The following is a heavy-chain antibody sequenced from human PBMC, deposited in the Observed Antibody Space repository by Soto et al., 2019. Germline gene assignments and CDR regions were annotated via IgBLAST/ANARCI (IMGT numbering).Heavy chain of an antibody. J-gene: IGHJ6*02. D-gene: IGHD5-12*01. V-gene: IGHV5-51*01. CDR3: VRMGFSGGGYLSYYYYGMDI. CDR1: GYSFIKFC. Sequence: PGEPLKISWKGSGYSFIKFCVRWVRQIPGKGLEWMAIIYPDESDTRYSPSFQGQVTISADKSISTAYLQWSSLKASDTAMYYCVRMGFSGGGYLSYYYYGMDIWGQGTTVTVSS. CDR2: IYPDESDT.